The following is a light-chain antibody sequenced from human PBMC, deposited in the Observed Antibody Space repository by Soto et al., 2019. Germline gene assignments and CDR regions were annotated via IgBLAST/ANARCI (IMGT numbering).Light chain of an antibody. CDR3: QQYNSYST. V-gene: IGKV1-5*03. J-gene: IGKJ1*01. CDR1: QSINSW. CDR2: KAS. Sequence: DIQMTQSPSTLSASVVDRVIITCRASQSINSWLAWYQRKPGKAPKLLIYKASSLESGVPSRFSGSGSETEFTLTISSLQPDDFATYYCQQYNSYSTFGQGTKVDIK.